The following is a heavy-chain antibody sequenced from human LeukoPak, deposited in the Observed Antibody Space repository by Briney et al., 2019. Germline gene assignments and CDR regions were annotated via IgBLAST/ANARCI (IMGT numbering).Heavy chain of an antibody. CDR1: GFTFSSYE. V-gene: IGHV3-48*03. D-gene: IGHD3-10*01. J-gene: IGHJ4*02. CDR2: ISSSGSTI. Sequence: PGGSLRLSCAASGFTFSSYEMNWVRQAPGKGLEWVSYISSSGSTIYYADSVKGRFTISRDNAKNSLYLQMNSLRAEDTAVYYCARGSITMVRGQSDYWGQGTLVTVSS. CDR3: ARGSITMVRGQSDY.